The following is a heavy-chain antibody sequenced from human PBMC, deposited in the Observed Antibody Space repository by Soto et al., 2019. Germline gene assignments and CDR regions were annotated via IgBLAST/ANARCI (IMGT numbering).Heavy chain of an antibody. CDR2: IIPIFGTA. J-gene: IGHJ4*02. CDR3: ASWYYGSGTSDY. D-gene: IGHD3-10*01. CDR1: GGTFSSYA. V-gene: IGHV1-69*13. Sequence: ASVKVSCKASGGTFSSYAISWVRQAPGQGLEWMGGIIPIFGTANYAQKFQGRVTITADESTSTAYMELSSLRSEDTAVYYCASWYYGSGTSDYWGQGTLVTVSS.